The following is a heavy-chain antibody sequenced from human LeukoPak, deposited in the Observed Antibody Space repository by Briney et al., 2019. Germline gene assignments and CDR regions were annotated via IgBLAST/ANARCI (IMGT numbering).Heavy chain of an antibody. Sequence: ASVKVSCKASGYSFTTYGISWVRQAPGQGLEWMGWINPNSGGTNYAQKFQGRVTMTRDTSISTAYMELSRLRSDDTAVYYCARDSSIGELHTSYWGQGTLVTVSS. CDR2: INPNSGGT. J-gene: IGHJ4*02. V-gene: IGHV1-2*02. D-gene: IGHD1-26*01. CDR1: GYSFTTYG. CDR3: ARDSSIGELHTSY.